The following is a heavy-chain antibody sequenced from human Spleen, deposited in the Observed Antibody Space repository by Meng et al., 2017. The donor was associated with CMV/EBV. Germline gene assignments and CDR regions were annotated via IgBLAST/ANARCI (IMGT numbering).Heavy chain of an antibody. J-gene: IGHJ4*02. V-gene: IGHV3-23*01. Sequence: GESLKISCAASGFTFNNYAMTWVRQAPGKGLEWVSGIGVSGGGTYYADSVKGRFIVSRDMSKDTLYLQMHSLRAEDTAIYYCAKAAYSYGYQFDFWGQGTVVTVSS. D-gene: IGHD5-18*01. CDR2: IGVSGGGT. CDR3: AKAAYSYGYQFDF. CDR1: GFTFNNYA.